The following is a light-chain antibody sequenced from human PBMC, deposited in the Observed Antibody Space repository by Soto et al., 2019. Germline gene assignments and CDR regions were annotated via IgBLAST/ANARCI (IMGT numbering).Light chain of an antibody. CDR2: GAS. V-gene: IGKV3-15*01. CDR3: QQYNNWPPS. CDR1: QSVSSK. Sequence: EILMTQSPGTLSVSPGERATLSCRASQSVSSKLGWYQQKPGQAPGLLIYGASTRATGIPARFSGSGSGTDFTLTISSLQSEDFAVYYCQQYNNWPPSFGQGTKVDIK. J-gene: IGKJ1*01.